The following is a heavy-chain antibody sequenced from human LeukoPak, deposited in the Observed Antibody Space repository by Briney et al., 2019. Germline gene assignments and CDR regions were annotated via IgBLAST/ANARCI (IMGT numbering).Heavy chain of an antibody. J-gene: IGHJ5*02. CDR1: GGSISSSNW. V-gene: IGHV4-4*02. Sequence: SGTLSLTCAVSGGSISSSNWWSWVRQPPGKGLEWIGEIYHSGSTNYNPSLKSRVTMSVDTSKNQFSLNLSSVTAADTAVYYCARHSRITLFGVVIYKWFDPWGQGTLVTVSS. D-gene: IGHD3-3*01. CDR2: IYHSGST. CDR3: ARHSRITLFGVVIYKWFDP.